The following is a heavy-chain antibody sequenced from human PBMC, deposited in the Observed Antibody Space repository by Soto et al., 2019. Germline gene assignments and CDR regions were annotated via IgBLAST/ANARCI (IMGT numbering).Heavy chain of an antibody. V-gene: IGHV3-74*01. CDR2: IKTDGSST. CDR1: GFTFTNYW. D-gene: IGHD3-10*01. J-gene: IGHJ4*02. CDR3: ARGGLSNSGTYSKDS. Sequence: EVQLVESGGGLVQPGGSLRLSCAASGFTFTNYWMHWVRQGPGKGLVWVSRIKTDGSSTNYADSVKGRFTISGDNAKNTLYLEMNSLTAEDTAVYYCARGGLSNSGTYSKDSWGQGTLVTVSS.